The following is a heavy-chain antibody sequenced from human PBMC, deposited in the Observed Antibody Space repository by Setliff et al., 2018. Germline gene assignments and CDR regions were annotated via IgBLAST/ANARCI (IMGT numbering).Heavy chain of an antibody. CDR2: SSTGGRYR. Sequence: GGSLRLSCAGSGFTFSSYTMNWVRQAPGKGLEWVSSSSTGGRYRYYADSVKGRFTISRDNSKNTLYLQMNSLRAEDTAVYYCAKEGDYYGSGSRVFDYWGQGTLVTVS. CDR1: GFTFSSYT. D-gene: IGHD3-10*01. V-gene: IGHV3-23*01. CDR3: AKEGDYYGSGSRVFDY. J-gene: IGHJ4*02.